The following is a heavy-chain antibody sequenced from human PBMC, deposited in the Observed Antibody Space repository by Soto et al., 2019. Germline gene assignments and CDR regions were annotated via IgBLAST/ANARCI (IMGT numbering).Heavy chain of an antibody. CDR3: ARVVIFYDGRASPGGFDY. J-gene: IGHJ4*02. CDR1: GGSIRWGGFY. CDR2: IYHTGAT. Sequence: PSETLSLTCTVSGGSIRWGGFYWTWVRLHPGKGLEWIGYIYHTGATYYNPSLKSRVAISGDTSRNQFSLRLGSVTAADTAVYYCARVVIFYDGRASPGGFDYWGQGTLGTGFS. D-gene: IGHD3-22*01. V-gene: IGHV4-31*03.